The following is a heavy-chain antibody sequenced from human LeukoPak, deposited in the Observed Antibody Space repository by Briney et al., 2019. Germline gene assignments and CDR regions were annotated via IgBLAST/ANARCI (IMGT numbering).Heavy chain of an antibody. CDR3: ARGQKAYSYGYFYENRFDY. J-gene: IGHJ4*02. CDR1: GGSFSGYY. CDR2: INHSGST. Sequence: SETLSLTCAGNGGSFSGYYWSWIRQPPGKGLEWIGEINHSGSTNYNPSLKSRVTISVDTSKNQFSLKLSSVTAADTAVYYCARGQKAYSYGYFYENRFDYWGQGTLVTVSS. V-gene: IGHV4-34*01. D-gene: IGHD5-18*01.